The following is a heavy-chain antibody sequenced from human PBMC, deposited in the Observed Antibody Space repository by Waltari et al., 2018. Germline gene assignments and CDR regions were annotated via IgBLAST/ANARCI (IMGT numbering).Heavy chain of an antibody. CDR2: INIDGSST. D-gene: IGHD3-10*01. J-gene: IGHJ5*02. Sequence: EVQLVESGGGLVQPGGSLRLSCAASVFSFADYWMNWVRQVPGKGPVWVSRINIDGSSTIYADSVKGRFTISRDNAKNTLYLQMNSLRADDTAVYYCVIRSIRGYIKEGPNLFYPWG. CDR3: VIRSIRGYIKEGPNLFYP. CDR1: VFSFADYW. V-gene: IGHV3-74*01.